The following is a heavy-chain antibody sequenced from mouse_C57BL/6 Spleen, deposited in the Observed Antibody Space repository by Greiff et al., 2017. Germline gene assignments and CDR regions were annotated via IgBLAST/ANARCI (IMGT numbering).Heavy chain of an antibody. CDR1: GYAFSSSW. CDR2: IYPGDGDT. CDR3: AYYGGDY. Sequence: VQLQQSGPELVKPGASVKISCKASGYAFSSSWMNWVKQRPGKGLEWIGRIYPGDGDTNYNGKFKGKATLTADKSSSTAYMQLSSLTSEDSAVYFCAYYGGDYWGQGTTLTVSS. V-gene: IGHV1-82*01. D-gene: IGHD1-2*01. J-gene: IGHJ2*01.